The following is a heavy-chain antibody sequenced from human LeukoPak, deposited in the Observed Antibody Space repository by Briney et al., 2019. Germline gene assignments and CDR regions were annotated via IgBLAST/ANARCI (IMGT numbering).Heavy chain of an antibody. Sequence: ETGGSLRLSCAASGFNFNDYYRSWIRQAPGEGLEWVSYIGSSGGTIYYADSVKGRFTISRDNAKNSLYLQMNSLRDEDTAVYYCARGVRGYSYGSRFDYWGQGTLVTVPS. J-gene: IGHJ4*02. V-gene: IGHV3-11*04. CDR2: IGSSGGTI. CDR1: GFNFNDYY. D-gene: IGHD5-18*01. CDR3: ARGVRGYSYGSRFDY.